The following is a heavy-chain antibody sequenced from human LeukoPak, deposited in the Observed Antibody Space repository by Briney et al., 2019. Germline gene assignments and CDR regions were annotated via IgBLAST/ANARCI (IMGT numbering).Heavy chain of an antibody. V-gene: IGHV3-23*01. J-gene: IGHJ4*02. Sequence: GGSLRLSCAASGFTFSSYAMSWVRQAPGKGLEWVSDINGSGGSTYYADSVKGRFTISRDNSKNTLYLQMNSPRAEDTAVYYCAKMGPDGGSYLDYWGQGTLVTVSS. CDR3: AKMGPDGGSYLDY. CDR2: INGSGGST. D-gene: IGHD1-26*01. CDR1: GFTFSSYA.